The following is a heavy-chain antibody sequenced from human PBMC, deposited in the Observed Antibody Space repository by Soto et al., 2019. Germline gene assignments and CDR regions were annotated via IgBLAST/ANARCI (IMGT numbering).Heavy chain of an antibody. CDR1: GFTFSNYW. V-gene: IGHV3-7*01. CDR3: ARDEGGGWYLDTY. Sequence: EVPLVESGGGLVQPGGSLRLSCAASGFTFSNYWMSWVRQAPGKGLEWVANIKHDGSGKYYVDSVKGRFTISRDNAKNSLYLQMNSLRAEDTAVYYCARDEGGGWYLDTYWGQGTLVTVSS. D-gene: IGHD6-19*01. J-gene: IGHJ4*02. CDR2: IKHDGSGK.